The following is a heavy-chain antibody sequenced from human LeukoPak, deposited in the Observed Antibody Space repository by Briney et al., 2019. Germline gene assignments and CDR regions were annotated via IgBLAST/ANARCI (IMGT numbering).Heavy chain of an antibody. Sequence: GGSLRLSCAASGWMYWVRQAPGKGLEWVANINQDGSEKYYVDSVKGRFTISRDNAKNSLYLQMNSLRAEDTAVYYCASGDSMDVWGKGTTVTVSS. D-gene: IGHD7-27*01. CDR2: INQDGSEK. J-gene: IGHJ6*03. V-gene: IGHV3-7*01. CDR3: ASGDSMDV. CDR1: GW.